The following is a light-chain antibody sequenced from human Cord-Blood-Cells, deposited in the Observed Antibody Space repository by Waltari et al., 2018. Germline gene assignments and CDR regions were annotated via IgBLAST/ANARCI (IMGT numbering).Light chain of an antibody. J-gene: IGKJ4*01. Sequence: EIVMTQSPGSLPVSPGERATLSCRASQSVSSNLAWYQQKPGQAPRLLIYGASTRATGIPARFSGSGSGTEFTLTISSLQSEDFAVYYCQQYNNWPLTFVFVTKVEIK. CDR3: QQYNNWPLT. CDR2: GAS. CDR1: QSVSSN. V-gene: IGKV3-15*01.